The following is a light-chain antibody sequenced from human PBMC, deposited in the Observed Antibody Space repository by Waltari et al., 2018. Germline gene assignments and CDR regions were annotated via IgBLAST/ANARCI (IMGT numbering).Light chain of an antibody. CDR2: EVS. V-gene: IGLV2-14*01. J-gene: IGLJ3*02. CDR3: SSYTSSSPVV. CDR1: SSDVGGYNY. Sequence: QSALTQSASVSGSPGQSIPISCPGTSSDVGGYNYVSWYQQHPGKAPKLMIYEVSNRPSGVSNRFSGSKSGNTASLTISGLQAEDEADYYCSSYTSSSPVVFGGGTKLTVL.